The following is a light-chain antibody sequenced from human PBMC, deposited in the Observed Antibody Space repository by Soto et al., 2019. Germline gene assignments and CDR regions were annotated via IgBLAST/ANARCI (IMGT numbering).Light chain of an antibody. V-gene: IGKV3-15*01. CDR3: QQYIDWPPTFT. J-gene: IGKJ2*01. CDR2: AAS. Sequence: EIVMTQSPATLSVSPGERVTLSCRASQSVTSNLAWYQQKPCQAPRLLIYAASTRATGIPARISGSGSGTEFTLAISRLQSEDCAVYYCQQYIDWPPTFTFGQGTKLEIK. CDR1: QSVTSN.